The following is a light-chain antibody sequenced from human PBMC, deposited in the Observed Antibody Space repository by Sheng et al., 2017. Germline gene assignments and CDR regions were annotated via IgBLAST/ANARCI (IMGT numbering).Light chain of an antibody. CDR2: EVS. Sequence: QSALTQPPSASGSPGQSVTISCTGTSSDVGGYNYVSWYQKHPGKAPKLMIFEVSARPSGVPDRFSGSKSGNTASLTVSGLQPEDEADYYCSSYGGSNNFVLFGGGTKLTVL. V-gene: IGLV2-8*01. CDR1: SSDVGGYNY. CDR3: SSYGGSNNFVL. J-gene: IGLJ2*01.